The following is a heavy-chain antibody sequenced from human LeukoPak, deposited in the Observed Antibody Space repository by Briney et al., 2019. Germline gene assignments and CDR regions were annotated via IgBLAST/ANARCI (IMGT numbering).Heavy chain of an antibody. V-gene: IGHV3-30-3*01. Sequence: GRSLRLSCAASGFTFSTYATHWVRQAPGKGLEWVAVISYDGSNRYADSVKGRFTISRDSSRHTVYLQMNSLRDEDTAVYYCARDQGYCTTTSCYSIGGYFDYWGQGTLVTVSS. J-gene: IGHJ4*02. CDR1: GFTFSTYA. CDR2: ISYDGSNR. CDR3: ARDQGYCTTTSCYSIGGYFDY. D-gene: IGHD2-2*01.